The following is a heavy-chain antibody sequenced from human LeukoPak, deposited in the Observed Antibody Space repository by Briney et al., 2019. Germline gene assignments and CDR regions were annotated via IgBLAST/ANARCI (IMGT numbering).Heavy chain of an antibody. J-gene: IGHJ5*02. V-gene: IGHV4-39*01. CDR2: IYSSGNS. Sequence: SETLSLTCSISGDSITTNSYLWGWIRQSPGKVLEWIGSIYSSGNSYYIPSLKTRAPISPDTSKNQYSLWLSSVTAADTAIYYCARRGIWDLQIGNWFDPWGQGILVIVSS. CDR1: GDSITTNSYL. CDR3: ARRGIWDLQIGNWFDP. D-gene: IGHD3-16*01.